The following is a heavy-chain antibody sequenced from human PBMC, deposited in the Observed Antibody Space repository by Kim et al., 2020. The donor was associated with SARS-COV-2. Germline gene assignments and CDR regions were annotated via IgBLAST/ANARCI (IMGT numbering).Heavy chain of an antibody. CDR1: GFTFTTYA. D-gene: IGHD3-9*01. V-gene: IGHV3-23*01. J-gene: IGHJ4*02. CDR2: ISGSGGST. Sequence: GGSLRLSCGASGFTFTTYAMSWVRQAPGKGLEWVSTISGSGGSTYYADSVKGRFTFSRDNSKNTVYLQMNSLRAEDTAVYYCAKAVRYLDFLTGYSDSHSFDYWGQGTLVTVSS. CDR3: AKAVRYLDFLTGYSDSHSFDY.